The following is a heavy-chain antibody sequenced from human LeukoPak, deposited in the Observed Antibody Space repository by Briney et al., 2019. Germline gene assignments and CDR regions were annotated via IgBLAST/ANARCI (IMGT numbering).Heavy chain of an antibody. V-gene: IGHV3-30*02. Sequence: PGGSLRLSCAASGFTFSSYGMHWVRQAPGKGLEWVAFIRYDGSNKYYADSVKGRFTISRDNSKNTLYLQMNSLRAEDTAVYYCAKWGHCSSTSCYTRNMDVWGKGTTVTVSS. J-gene: IGHJ6*03. D-gene: IGHD2-2*02. CDR1: GFTFSSYG. CDR3: AKWGHCSSTSCYTRNMDV. CDR2: IRYDGSNK.